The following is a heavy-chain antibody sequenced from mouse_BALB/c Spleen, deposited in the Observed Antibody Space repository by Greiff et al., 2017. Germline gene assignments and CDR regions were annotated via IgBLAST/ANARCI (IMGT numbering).Heavy chain of an antibody. CDR3: ASSYYYGHYAMDY. Sequence: DVKLVESGGGLVKPGGSLKLSCAASGFTFSSYAMSWVRQTPEKRLEWVATISSGGSYTYYPDSVKGRFTISRDNAKNTLYLQMSSLRSEDTAMYYCASSYYYGHYAMDYWGQGTSVTVSS. D-gene: IGHD1-1*01. CDR1: GFTFSSYA. J-gene: IGHJ4*01. CDR2: ISSGGSYT. V-gene: IGHV5-9-3*01.